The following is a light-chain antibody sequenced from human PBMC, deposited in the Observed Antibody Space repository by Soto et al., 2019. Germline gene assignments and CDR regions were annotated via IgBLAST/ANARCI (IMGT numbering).Light chain of an antibody. CDR3: QHYRSSPR. J-gene: IGKJ1*01. V-gene: IGKV3-20*01. CDR1: QSVTTSY. CDR2: GAS. Sequence: PGDRATLSCRASQSVTTSYLAWYQRKPGQAPRLLIYGASSRATGTPNRFSGSGSGTDFTLTISRLEPEDCAVYYCQHYRSSPRFGQGTKVEIK.